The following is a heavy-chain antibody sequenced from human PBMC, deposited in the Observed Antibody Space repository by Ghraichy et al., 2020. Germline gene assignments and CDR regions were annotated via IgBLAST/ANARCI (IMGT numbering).Heavy chain of an antibody. J-gene: IGHJ6*02. CDR1: GASISSGPYY. V-gene: IGHV4-61*02. CDR2: VYASRTT. CDR3: SREREITSGWGGTITNYYGLDV. Sequence: SETLSLTCTVSGASISSGPYYWSWIRQPAGKGLEWIGRVYASRTTNYNPSLKSRVTISIDTSKNQFSLKLNSVTAADTAVYYCSREREITSGWGGTITNYYGLDVWGRGTTVFVSS. D-gene: IGHD5-12*01.